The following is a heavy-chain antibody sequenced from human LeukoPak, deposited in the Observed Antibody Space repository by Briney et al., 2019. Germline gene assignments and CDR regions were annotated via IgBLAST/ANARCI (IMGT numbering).Heavy chain of an antibody. CDR1: GYTFTSYG. D-gene: IGHD3-16*01. Sequence: GASVKVSCKASGYTFTSYGISWVRQAPGQGLEWMGWTSTYNGDTNYAQKLQGRVTMTTDTSTSTAYMELRSLRSDDTAVYYCAREGLGELTLDYWGQGTLVTVSS. CDR2: TSTYNGDT. CDR3: AREGLGELTLDY. V-gene: IGHV1-18*01. J-gene: IGHJ4*02.